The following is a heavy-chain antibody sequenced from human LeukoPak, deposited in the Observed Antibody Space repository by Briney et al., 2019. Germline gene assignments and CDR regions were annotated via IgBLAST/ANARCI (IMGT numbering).Heavy chain of an antibody. D-gene: IGHD6-6*01. V-gene: IGHV4-34*01. CDR1: GGYFSDHY. CDR3: ARRRTSTNGVTLLVRSRAYWYFDL. CDR2: INHSGST. J-gene: IGHJ2*01. Sequence: ASETLSLTCAVHGGYFSDHYWSWIRQPPGKGPEWIGEINHSGSTNSNPSLKSRVNISLDTSKSQFSLNLSSVTAADTAVYYCARRRTSTNGVTLLVRSRAYWYFDLWGRGTLVSVSS.